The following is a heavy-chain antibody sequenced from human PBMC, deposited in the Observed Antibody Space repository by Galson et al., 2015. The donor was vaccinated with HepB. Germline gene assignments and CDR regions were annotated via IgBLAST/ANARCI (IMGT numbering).Heavy chain of an antibody. D-gene: IGHD2-8*02. CDR1: GFTFSDYY. J-gene: IGHJ4*02. CDR2: ISSSGSTI. CDR3: ARGRKYCTGGVCYPIGGDY. Sequence: SLRLSCAASGFTFSDYYMSWIRQAPGKGLEWVSYISSSGSTIYYADSVKGRFTISRDNAKNALYLQMNSLRAEDTAVYYCARGRKYCTGGVCYPIGGDYWGQGTLVTVSS. V-gene: IGHV3-11*01.